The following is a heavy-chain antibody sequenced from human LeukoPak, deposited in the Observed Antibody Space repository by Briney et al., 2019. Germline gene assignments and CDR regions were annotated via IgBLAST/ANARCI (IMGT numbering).Heavy chain of an antibody. V-gene: IGHV1-69*13. CDR3: ARDLAITIFGVVIRTDAFDI. Sequence: SVKVSCKASGGTFSSYAISWVRLAPGQGLEWMGGIIPIFGTANYAQKFQGRVTITADESTSTAYMELSSLRSEDTAVYYCARDLAITIFGVVIRTDAFDIWGQGTMVTVSS. D-gene: IGHD3-3*01. CDR1: GGTFSSYA. CDR2: IIPIFGTA. J-gene: IGHJ3*02.